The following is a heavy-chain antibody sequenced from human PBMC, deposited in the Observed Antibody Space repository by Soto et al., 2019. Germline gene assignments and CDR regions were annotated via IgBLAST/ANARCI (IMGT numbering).Heavy chain of an antibody. CDR3: ARHFNGALWGGWFDP. CDR1: GGSISSSSYY. V-gene: IGHV4-39*01. CDR2: IYYGGST. D-gene: IGHD2-8*01. J-gene: IGHJ5*02. Sequence: PSETLSLTCTVSGGSISSSSYYWGWIRQPPGKGLEWIGSIYYGGSTYYNPSLKSRVTISVDTSKNQFSLKLSSVTAADTAVYYCARHFNGALWGGWFDPWGQGTMVTVYS.